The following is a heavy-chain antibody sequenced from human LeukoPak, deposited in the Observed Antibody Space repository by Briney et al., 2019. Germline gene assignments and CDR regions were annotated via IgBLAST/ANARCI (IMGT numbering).Heavy chain of an antibody. CDR1: GFTFSSYW. CDR3: ASYGSGSYHDAFDI. CDR2: INSDGSST. D-gene: IGHD3-10*01. V-gene: IGHV3-74*01. Sequence: PGGSLRLSCAASGFTFSSYWMHWVRQAPGKGLVWFSRINSDGSSTSYADSVKGRFTISRDNAKNTLYLQMNSLRAEDTAVYYCASYGSGSYHDAFDIWGQGTMVTVSS. J-gene: IGHJ3*02.